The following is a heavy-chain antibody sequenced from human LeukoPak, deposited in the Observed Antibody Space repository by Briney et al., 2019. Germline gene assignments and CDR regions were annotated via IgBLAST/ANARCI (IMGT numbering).Heavy chain of an antibody. J-gene: IGHJ4*02. CDR2: IYTSGST. D-gene: IGHD5-18*01. CDR3: ARSRGYSYGHFDY. Sequence: SETLSLTCTVSGGSMNNYYWSWIRQPPGKGLEWIGRIYTSGSTNYNPSLKSRVTMSVDTSKNQFSLKLSSVTAADTAVYYCARSRGYSYGHFDYWGQGTLVTVSS. CDR1: GGSMNNYY. V-gene: IGHV4-4*07.